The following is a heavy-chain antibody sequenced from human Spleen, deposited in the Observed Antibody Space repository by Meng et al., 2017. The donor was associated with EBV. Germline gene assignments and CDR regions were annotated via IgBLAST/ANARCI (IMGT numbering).Heavy chain of an antibody. CDR2: INSDGSTI. V-gene: IGHV3-74*01. J-gene: IGHJ4*02. D-gene: IGHD3-10*02. Sequence: VHLMESGGGVVQPGRSLSLSCVASGFTLSTYWVHWVRQAPGKGLVWVSRINSDGSTINYADSVEGRFTISRDNAKNTLYLQMNSLRVEDSAVYYCVRDMFGARDYWGQGTLVTVSS. CDR3: VRDMFGARDY. CDR1: GFTLSTYW.